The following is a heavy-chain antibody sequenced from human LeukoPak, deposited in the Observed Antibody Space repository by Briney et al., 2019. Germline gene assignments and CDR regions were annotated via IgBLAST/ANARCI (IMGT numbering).Heavy chain of an antibody. J-gene: IGHJ4*02. Sequence: GGSLRLSCAASGFTFSSSAMSWVRQVPGKGLEWVSGISASGGSTSYADSVRGRFTISRDNSKNTLYVQMNSLRDEDTAVYYCTTVLTKWYEILWGQGTLVTVSS. V-gene: IGHV3-23*01. CDR3: TTVLTKWYEIL. CDR2: ISASGGST. D-gene: IGHD2-15*01. CDR1: GFTFSSSA.